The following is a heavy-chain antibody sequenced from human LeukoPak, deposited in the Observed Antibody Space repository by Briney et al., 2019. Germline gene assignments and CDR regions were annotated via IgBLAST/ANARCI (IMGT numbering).Heavy chain of an antibody. CDR1: GGTFSSYA. V-gene: IGHV1-69*05. CDR3: ARARAGGYCSSTSCFTQNFDY. Sequence: ASVKVSCKASGGTFSSYAISWVRQAPGQGLEWMGGIIPIFGTANYAQKFQGRVTITTDGSTSTAYMELSSLRSEDTAVYYCARARAGGYCSSTSCFTQNFDYWGQGTLVTVSS. CDR2: IIPIFGTA. J-gene: IGHJ4*02. D-gene: IGHD2-2*02.